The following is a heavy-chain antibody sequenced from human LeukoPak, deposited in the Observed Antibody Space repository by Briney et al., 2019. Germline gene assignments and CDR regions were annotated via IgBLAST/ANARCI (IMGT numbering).Heavy chain of an antibody. J-gene: IGHJ3*01. CDR2: INPSSGGT. D-gene: IGHD4-11*01. CDR1: GYTFTGSY. V-gene: IGHV1-2*06. CDR3: AREMTPARSAFDL. Sequence: ASVKVSCKASGYTFTGSYMHWVRQAPGQGLEWMGRINPSSGGTNYAQKFQGRVTMTRDTSISTAYMELSRLRSDDTAVYYCAREMTPARSAFDLWGQGTMVTVSS.